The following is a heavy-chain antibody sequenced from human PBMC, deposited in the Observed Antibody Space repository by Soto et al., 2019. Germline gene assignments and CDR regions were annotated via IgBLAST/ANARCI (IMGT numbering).Heavy chain of an antibody. CDR2: IWYDGSNK. CDR3: ARDDAAHSSSLFDY. Sequence: GGSLRLSCAASGSTFSSYGMHWVRQAPGKGLEWVAVIWYDGSNKYYADSVKGRFTISRDNSKNTLYLQMNSLRAEDTAVYYCARDDAAHSSSLFDYWGQGTQVTVSS. CDR1: GSTFSSYG. V-gene: IGHV3-33*01. D-gene: IGHD6-13*01. J-gene: IGHJ4*02.